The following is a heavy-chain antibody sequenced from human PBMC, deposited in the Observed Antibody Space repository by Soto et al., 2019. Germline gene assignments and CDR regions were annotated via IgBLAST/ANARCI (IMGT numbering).Heavy chain of an antibody. CDR3: ARVGVTMVRGVITYYYYYGIDV. D-gene: IGHD3-10*01. V-gene: IGHV1-69*01. CDR2: IIPIFGTA. CDR1: GGTFSSYA. J-gene: IGHJ6*02. Sequence: QVQLVQSGAEVKKPGSSVKVSCKASGGTFSSYAISWVRQAPGQGLEWMGGIIPIFGTANYAQKFQGRVTITADESTSTAYMELSSLRSEDTAVYYCARVGVTMVRGVITYYYYYGIDVWGQGTTVTVSS.